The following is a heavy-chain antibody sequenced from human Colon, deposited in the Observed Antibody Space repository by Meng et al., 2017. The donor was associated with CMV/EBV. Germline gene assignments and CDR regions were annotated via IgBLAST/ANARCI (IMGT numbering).Heavy chain of an antibody. D-gene: IGHD3-16*01. CDR1: GGSISSGGYY. Sequence: SETLSPTCSVSGGSISSGGYYWSWIRQPPGKGLEWIGFIYYSGRTIYNPSLKSRVTMSVDTSENQFSLKLTSVTAADAAVYFCAKVGLGASTEIYYFDYWGQGNLVTVSS. CDR3: AKVGLGASTEIYYFDY. J-gene: IGHJ4*02. CDR2: IYYSGRT. V-gene: IGHV4-61*08.